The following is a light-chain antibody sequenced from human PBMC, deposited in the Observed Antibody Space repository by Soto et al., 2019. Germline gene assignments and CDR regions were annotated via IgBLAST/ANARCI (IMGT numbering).Light chain of an antibody. J-gene: IGKJ1*01. CDR1: QSISGSY. CDR2: GAS. CDR3: QQYGNSPWT. V-gene: IGKV3-20*01. Sequence: EIVLTQSPGTLSLSPGERATLSCRASQSISGSYLAWHQQKPGQAPRLLIYGASSRATGIPDRFSGSGSGTDFTLTIRRLEPEDFAVYYCQQYGNSPWTFGQGTKVEIK.